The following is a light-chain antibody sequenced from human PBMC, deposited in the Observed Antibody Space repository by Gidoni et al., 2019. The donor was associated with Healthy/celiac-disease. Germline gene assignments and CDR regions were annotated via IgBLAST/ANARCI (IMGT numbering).Light chain of an antibody. CDR3: QAWDSSTAV. CDR2: QDS. Sequence: SSELTQPPSGSVSPGQTASITGSGDKLGDKYACWYQQKPGKSPVLVIYQDSKRPSGIPERFSGSNSGNTATLTISGTQAMDEADYYCQAWDSSTAVFGTGTKVTVL. V-gene: IGLV3-1*01. J-gene: IGLJ1*01. CDR1: KLGDKY.